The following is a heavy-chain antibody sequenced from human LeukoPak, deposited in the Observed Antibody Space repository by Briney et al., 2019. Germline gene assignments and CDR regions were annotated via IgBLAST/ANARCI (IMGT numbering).Heavy chain of an antibody. Sequence: GASVKVSCKASGYTFTSYYIHLVRQAPGQGLEWMGWINPKSGGTNYAQKFQGRVTMTRDTSISTAYMDMSSLRSDDTAVYYCARNLWFGESSDAFDMWGQGTMVTVSS. CDR1: GYTFTSYY. J-gene: IGHJ3*02. CDR2: INPKSGGT. CDR3: ARNLWFGESSDAFDM. D-gene: IGHD3-10*01. V-gene: IGHV1-2*02.